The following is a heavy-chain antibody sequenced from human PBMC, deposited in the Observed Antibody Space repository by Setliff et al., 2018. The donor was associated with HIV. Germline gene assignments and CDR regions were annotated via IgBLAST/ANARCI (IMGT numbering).Heavy chain of an antibody. Sequence: SETLSLTCAVYGGSFNGYYWSWIRQPPGKGLEWIGEINHSGSTNYNPSLKSRVTMSVDKSKNQFSLRLSSVTAADTAVYYCAKGFTMVRGAADYYFYYMDVWGKGTTVTVSS. CDR3: AKGFTMVRGAADYYFYYMDV. D-gene: IGHD3-10*01. CDR1: GGSFNGYY. CDR2: INHSGST. V-gene: IGHV4-34*10. J-gene: IGHJ6*03.